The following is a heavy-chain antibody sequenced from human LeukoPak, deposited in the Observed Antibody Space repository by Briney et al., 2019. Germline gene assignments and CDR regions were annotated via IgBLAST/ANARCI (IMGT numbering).Heavy chain of an antibody. D-gene: IGHD4-17*01. Sequence: PSETLSLTCTVSGASISSGGSYWSWLRPHPGRGLECIGYISYSGRTYYNPSLKSRVTISVDTSKNQFSLKLSSVTAADTAVYYCARDDGPWYFQQWGQGTLVTVSS. CDR1: GASISSGGSY. V-gene: IGHV4-31*03. CDR3: ARDDGPWYFQQ. CDR2: ISYSGRT. J-gene: IGHJ1*01.